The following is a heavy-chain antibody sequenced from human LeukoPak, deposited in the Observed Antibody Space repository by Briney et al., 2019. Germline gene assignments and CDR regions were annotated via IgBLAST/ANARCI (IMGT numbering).Heavy chain of an antibody. CDR2: ITGDGSAT. CDR1: GFTFSSYS. Sequence: GRSLRLSCAASGFTFSSYSLIWVRQAPGKGLEWVSYITGDGSATSYADSVKGRFTISRDNSKNTLYLQMNSLRAEDTAVYYCAKAAAAYGDYGYDYWGQGTLVTVSS. CDR3: AKAAAAYGDYGYDY. D-gene: IGHD4-17*01. V-gene: IGHV3-23*01. J-gene: IGHJ4*02.